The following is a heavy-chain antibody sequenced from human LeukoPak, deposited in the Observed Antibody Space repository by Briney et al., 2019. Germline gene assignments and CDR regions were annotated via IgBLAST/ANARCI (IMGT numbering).Heavy chain of an antibody. CDR2: IHYSGST. CDR1: SGSISSSNYY. D-gene: IGHD3-3*01. Sequence: SETLSLTCTVSSGSISSSNYYWGWIRQPPGKGLEWIGSIHYSGSTYYNPSLKSRVTISVDTSKNQFSLKLSSVTAADTAVYYCARGSITIFSPRIYFDYWGQGTLVTVSS. CDR3: ARGSITIFSPRIYFDY. J-gene: IGHJ4*02. V-gene: IGHV4-39*07.